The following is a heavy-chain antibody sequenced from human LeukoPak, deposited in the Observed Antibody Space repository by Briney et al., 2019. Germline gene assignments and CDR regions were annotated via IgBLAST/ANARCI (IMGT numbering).Heavy chain of an antibody. V-gene: IGHV3-30*04. D-gene: IGHD3-10*01. CDR3: VRAPRGGTADH. Sequence: GGSLRLSCAASGFTFSSYAMHWVRQAPGKGLEWVAVISYDGSNKYYADSVKGRFTISRDNAKNTLHLQMNSLRDDDTAVYYCVRAPRGGTADHWGQGTLITVSS. CDR1: GFTFSSYA. CDR2: ISYDGSNK. J-gene: IGHJ5*02.